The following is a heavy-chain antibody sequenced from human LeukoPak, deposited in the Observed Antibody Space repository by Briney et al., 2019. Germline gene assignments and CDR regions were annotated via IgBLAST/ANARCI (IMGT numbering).Heavy chain of an antibody. V-gene: IGHV1-2*02. J-gene: IGHJ4*02. CDR1: GYTFNGYY. CDR3: ARGRGGATTGLDH. D-gene: IGHD1-26*01. Sequence: PMASAKVSCKASGYTFNGYYMHWVRQAPGQGLESIGWINSNSGARNYGQKFQGRVTMSRDTAINTAYMELTSLTSDDTGVYYCARGRGGATTGLDHWGQGTLVTVSS. CDR2: INSNSGAR.